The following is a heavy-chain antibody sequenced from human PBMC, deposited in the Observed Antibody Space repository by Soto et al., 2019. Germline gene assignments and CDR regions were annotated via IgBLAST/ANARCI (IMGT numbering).Heavy chain of an antibody. D-gene: IGHD3-10*01. CDR2: IIPILGIA. Sequence: QVQLVQSGAEVKKPGSSVKVSCKASGGTFSSYTISWVRQAPGQGLEWMGRIIPILGIANYAQKFQGRVTINADKSTSTAYMELSSLRSEAPAVYYCARLYYRGGMDVWGQGTTVTVSS. CDR3: ARLYYRGGMDV. J-gene: IGHJ6*02. CDR1: GGTFSSYT. V-gene: IGHV1-69*02.